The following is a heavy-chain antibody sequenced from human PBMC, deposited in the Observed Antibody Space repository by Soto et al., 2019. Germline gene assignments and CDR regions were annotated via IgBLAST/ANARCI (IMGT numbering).Heavy chain of an antibody. Sequence: SVKVSCKASGGTFSSYAISWVRQAPGQGLEWMGGIIPIFGTANYAQKFQGRVTITADESTSTAYMELSSLRSEDTAVYYCARVRLPIAAAGTWYYGMAVRGQGTPVTVSS. CDR3: ARVRLPIAAAGTWYYGMAV. CDR1: GGTFSSYA. J-gene: IGHJ6*02. CDR2: IIPIFGTA. D-gene: IGHD6-13*01. V-gene: IGHV1-69*13.